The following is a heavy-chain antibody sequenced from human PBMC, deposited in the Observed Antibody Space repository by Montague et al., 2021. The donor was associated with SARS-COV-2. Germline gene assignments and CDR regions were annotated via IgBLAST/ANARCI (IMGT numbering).Heavy chain of an antibody. D-gene: IGHD3-10*01. V-gene: IGHV3-30-3*01. Sequence: SLRLSCAASGITFSSYAMHWARQAPGKGLEWVAVISYDGSNKYYADFVKGRFTISRDNSKNTLYLQMNSLRAEDTAVYYCAREGLSGSYYGFLDYWGQGTLVTVSS. CDR3: AREGLSGSYYGFLDY. CDR2: ISYDGSNK. J-gene: IGHJ4*02. CDR1: GITFSSYA.